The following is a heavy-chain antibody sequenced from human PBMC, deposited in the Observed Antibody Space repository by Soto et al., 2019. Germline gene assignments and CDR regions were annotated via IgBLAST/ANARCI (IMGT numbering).Heavy chain of an antibody. Sequence: GSLRLSCAASGFTFSSYWMSWVRQAPGKGLEWVANIKQDGSEKYYVDSVKGRFTISRDNAKNSLYLQMNSLRAEDTAVYYCARDLRITMVRGVSLGYYYYYGMDVWGQGTTVTVSS. CDR2: IKQDGSEK. D-gene: IGHD3-10*01. J-gene: IGHJ6*02. V-gene: IGHV3-7*03. CDR1: GFTFSSYW. CDR3: ARDLRITMVRGVSLGYYYYYGMDV.